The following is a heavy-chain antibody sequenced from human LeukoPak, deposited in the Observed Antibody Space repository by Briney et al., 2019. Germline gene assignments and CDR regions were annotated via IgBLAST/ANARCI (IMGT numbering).Heavy chain of an antibody. CDR3: ARNIVVVPAAMGLRYYYYGMDV. Sequence: ASVKVSCKASGYTFTGYHMHWVRQAPGQGLEWMGWISAYNGNTNYAQKLQGRVTMTTDTSTSTAYMELRSLRSDDTAVYYCARNIVVVPAAMGLRYYYYGMDVWGQGTTVTVSS. J-gene: IGHJ6*02. CDR2: ISAYNGNT. CDR1: GYTFTGYH. D-gene: IGHD2-2*01. V-gene: IGHV1-18*04.